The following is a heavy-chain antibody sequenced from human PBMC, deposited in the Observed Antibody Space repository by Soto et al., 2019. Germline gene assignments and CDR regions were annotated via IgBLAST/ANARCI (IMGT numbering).Heavy chain of an antibody. J-gene: IGHJ6*02. CDR3: ARVGNYGDSPYYNYGSDV. D-gene: IGHD4-17*01. V-gene: IGHV3-30-3*01. Sequence: LRLSCTASGFVFLNYAFHWVRQAPGKGLEWVAVISFDGSDLFHADSVKGRFTISRDNSRDTLYLQMSSLRADDTAVYYCARVGNYGDSPYYNYGSDVWGQGTTVTVSS. CDR1: GFVFLNYA. CDR2: ISFDGSDL.